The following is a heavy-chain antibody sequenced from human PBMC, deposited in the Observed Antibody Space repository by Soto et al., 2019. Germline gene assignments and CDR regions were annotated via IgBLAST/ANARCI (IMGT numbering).Heavy chain of an antibody. CDR1: GGSVSSYY. CDR2: IYTGGST. J-gene: IGHJ4*03. D-gene: IGHD2-15*01. Sequence: SETLSLTCTVSGGSVSSYYWNWIRQPVGKGMEWIGRIYTGGSTNYNPSLKSRVTLSVDTSKNQFSLRLTSVTAADTAVYYCARASVGPPGGGSWTMPFDFWGHGTLVTVSS. CDR3: ARASVGPPGGGSWTMPFDF. V-gene: IGHV4-4*07.